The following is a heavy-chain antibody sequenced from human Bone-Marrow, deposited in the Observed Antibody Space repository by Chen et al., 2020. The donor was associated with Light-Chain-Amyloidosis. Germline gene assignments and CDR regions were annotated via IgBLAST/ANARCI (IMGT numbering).Heavy chain of an antibody. CDR2: ISGGGGSR. CDR3: AKDISYDDILPGYPADAFDI. D-gene: IGHD3-9*01. CDR1: GFAFSSYA. J-gene: IGHJ3*02. V-gene: IGHV3-23*04. Sequence: EVQLVESGGGLLQRGGSLRLSCAASGFAFSSYAMSWVRQAPGKGLEGVSTISGGGGSRYYGDSVKCRLTISRDNSKHALFRQMNSLRAEDTAVYYCAKDISYDDILPGYPADAFDIWGQGTMVTVSS.